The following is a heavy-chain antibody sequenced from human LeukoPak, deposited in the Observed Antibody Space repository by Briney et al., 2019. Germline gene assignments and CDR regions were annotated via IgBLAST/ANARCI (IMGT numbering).Heavy chain of an antibody. V-gene: IGHV1-8*03. CDR3: ARGPPKYYYGSGSYVDWLDP. Sequence: ASVKVSCKASGYTFTSYDINWVRQATGQGLEWMGWMNPNSGNTGYAQKFQGRVTITRNTSISTAYMELSSLRSGDTAVYYCARGPPKYYYGSGSYVDWLDPWGQGTLVTVSS. D-gene: IGHD3-10*01. CDR1: GYTFTSYD. CDR2: MNPNSGNT. J-gene: IGHJ5*02.